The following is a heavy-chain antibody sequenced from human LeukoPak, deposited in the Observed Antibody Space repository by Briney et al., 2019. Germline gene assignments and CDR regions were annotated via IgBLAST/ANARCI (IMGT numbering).Heavy chain of an antibody. J-gene: IGHJ4*02. Sequence: GGSLRLSRAASGFTFSSYGMHWVRQAPGKGLEWVAVISYDGSNKYYADSVKGRFTISRDNSKNTLYLQMNSLRAEDTAVYYCAKGTGIRDPFDYWGQGTLVTVSS. CDR3: AKGTGIRDPFDY. V-gene: IGHV3-30*18. CDR1: GFTFSSYG. CDR2: ISYDGSNK. D-gene: IGHD3-10*01.